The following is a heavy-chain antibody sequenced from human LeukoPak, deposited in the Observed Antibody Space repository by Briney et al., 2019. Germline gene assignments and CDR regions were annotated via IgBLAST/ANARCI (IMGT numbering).Heavy chain of an antibody. CDR1: GDSISSYY. D-gene: IGHD2-8*01. J-gene: IGHJ4*02. CDR3: ARASQLYHFDN. V-gene: IGHV4-59*12. CDR2: IYNSGNT. Sequence: PSETLSLTCTVPGDSISSYYWSWIRQPPGKGLEWIGNIYNSGNTDYNPSLKSRVTISLDTSKKQFSLELSAVTAADTAVYYCARASQLYHFDNWGQGTLVTVSS.